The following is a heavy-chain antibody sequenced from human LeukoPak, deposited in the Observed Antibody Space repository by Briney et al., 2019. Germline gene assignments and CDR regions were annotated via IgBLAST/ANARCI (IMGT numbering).Heavy chain of an antibody. CDR3: ARDRALRTGDYGDLSYYYYGMDV. V-gene: IGHV3-53*04. J-gene: IGHJ6*02. D-gene: IGHD4-17*01. Sequence: PGGSLRLSCAAPGFTVSSNYMSWVRQAPGKGLEWVSVIYSGGSTYYADSVKGRFTISRHNSKNTLYLQMNSLRAEDTAVYYCARDRALRTGDYGDLSYYYYGMDVWGQGTTVTVSS. CDR1: GFTVSSNY. CDR2: IYSGGST.